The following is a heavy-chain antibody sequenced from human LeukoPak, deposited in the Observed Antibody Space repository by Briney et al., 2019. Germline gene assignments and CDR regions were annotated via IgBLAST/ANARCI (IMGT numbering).Heavy chain of an antibody. V-gene: IGHV1-69*04. J-gene: IGHJ6*02. CDR2: IIPILGIA. CDR3: ARGRKMTTVVSNSLDV. Sequence: GASVKVSCKASGGTFSSYVISWVRQAPGQGLEWMGRIIPILGIANYAQKFQGRVTITADKSTSTAYKELSSLRSEDTAVYYCARGRKMTTVVSNSLDVWGQGTTVTVSS. CDR1: GGTFSSYV. D-gene: IGHD4-23*01.